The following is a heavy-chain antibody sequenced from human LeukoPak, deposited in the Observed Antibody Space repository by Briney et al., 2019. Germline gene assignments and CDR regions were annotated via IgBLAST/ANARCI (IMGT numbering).Heavy chain of an antibody. J-gene: IGHJ4*02. V-gene: IGHV4-34*01. CDR2: INHSGST. CDR1: GGSFSGYY. D-gene: IGHD5-12*01. Sequence: SETLSLTCAVYGGSFSGYYWSWIRQPPGKGLGWIGEINHSGSTNYNPSLKSRVTISVDASKNQFSLKLSSVTAADTAVYYCASISSGYILDYWGQGTLVTVSS. CDR3: ASISSGYILDY.